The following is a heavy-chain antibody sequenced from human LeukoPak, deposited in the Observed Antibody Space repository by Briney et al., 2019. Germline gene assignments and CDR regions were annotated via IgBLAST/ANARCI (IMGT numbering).Heavy chain of an antibody. CDR3: ARHPIYGGNSGHYFDY. D-gene: IGHD4-23*01. CDR1: GGSISSSSYY. Sequence: SETLSLTCTVSGGSISSSSYYWGWIRQPPGKGLEWIGSIYFSGSTYYNPSLKSRVTISVDTSKNQFSLRLTSVTAADTAVYYCARHPIYGGNSGHYFDYWGQGTLVTVSS. CDR2: IYFSGST. J-gene: IGHJ4*02. V-gene: IGHV4-39*01.